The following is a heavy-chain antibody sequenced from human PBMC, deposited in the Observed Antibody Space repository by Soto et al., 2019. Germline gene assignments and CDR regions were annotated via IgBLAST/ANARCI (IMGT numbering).Heavy chain of an antibody. V-gene: IGHV4-30-2*01. D-gene: IGHD3-10*01. Sequence: QLQLQESGSGLVRPSQTLSLTCTVSGASIGSGSYSWNWIRQPPGKGLEWIGYLHHSGDTYFKPSLRRRVSISVDRSNNQFSLKLISGTAADTAVYYCARFPLWVGELAYWGQGALVTVSS. CDR1: GASIGSGSYS. J-gene: IGHJ4*02. CDR2: LHHSGDT. CDR3: ARFPLWVGELAY.